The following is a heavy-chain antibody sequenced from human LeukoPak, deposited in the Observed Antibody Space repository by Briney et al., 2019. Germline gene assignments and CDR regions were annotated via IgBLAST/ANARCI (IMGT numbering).Heavy chain of an antibody. D-gene: IGHD2-21*02. CDR3: ARNYCGGDCFPDY. J-gene: IGHJ4*02. CDR1: GYTLTGYY. V-gene: IGHV1-2*06. CDR2: INPNSGDT. Sequence: ASVKVSCKASGYTLTGYYVHWVRQAPGQGLEWMGRINPNSGDTNYAQKFQGRVTMTRDTSISTAYMELSRLRSDDTAVYYCARNYCGGDCFPDYWGQGTLVTVSS.